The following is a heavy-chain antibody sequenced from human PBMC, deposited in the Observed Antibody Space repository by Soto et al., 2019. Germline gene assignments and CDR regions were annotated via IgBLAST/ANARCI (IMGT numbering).Heavy chain of an antibody. J-gene: IGHJ6*02. V-gene: IGHV5-51*01. D-gene: IGHD2-15*01. CDR3: ARHRPCSGGSCHLSDFYGMDV. CDR2: IYPGDSDA. Sequence: RGESLKICCKCSGYSFTSYWIGWVRQMPGKGLEWMGIIYPGDSDARYSPSFQGHVTISADKSISTAYLQWSSLKASDTAMYYCARHRPCSGGSCHLSDFYGMDVWGQGTTVTVSS. CDR1: GYSFTSYW.